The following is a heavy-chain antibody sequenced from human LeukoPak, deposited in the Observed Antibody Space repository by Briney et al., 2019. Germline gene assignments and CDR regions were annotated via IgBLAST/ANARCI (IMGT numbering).Heavy chain of an antibody. Sequence: SETLSLTCTVSGGSISSGGYYWSWIRQHPGKGLEWIGYIYYSGSTYYNPSLKSRVTISVDTSKNQFSLKLSSVTAAGTAVYYCARVVVTASHDAFDIWGQGTMVTVSS. D-gene: IGHD2-21*02. J-gene: IGHJ3*02. V-gene: IGHV4-31*03. CDR2: IYYSGST. CDR3: ARVVVTASHDAFDI. CDR1: GGSISSGGYY.